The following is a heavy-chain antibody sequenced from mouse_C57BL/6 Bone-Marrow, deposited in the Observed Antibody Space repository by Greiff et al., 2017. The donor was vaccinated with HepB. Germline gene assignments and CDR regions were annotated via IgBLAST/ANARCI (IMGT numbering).Heavy chain of an antibody. V-gene: IGHV14-4*01. CDR3: TTGGPLGY. J-gene: IGHJ2*01. Sequence: EVQLQQSGAELVRPGASVKLSCTASGFNIKDDYMHWVKQRPEQGLEWIGWIDPENGDTEYASKFQGKATITADTYSNTAYLQLSSLKSEDTAVYYCTTGGPLGYWGQGTTLTVSS. CDR1: GFNIKDDY. CDR2: IDPENGDT.